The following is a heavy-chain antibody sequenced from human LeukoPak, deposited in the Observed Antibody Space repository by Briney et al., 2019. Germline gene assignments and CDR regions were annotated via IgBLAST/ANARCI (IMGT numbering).Heavy chain of an antibody. Sequence: GGSLRPSCAVSGFSFSASGMHWVRQSPGEGLEFFSSISSSGDNTYYADSVKGRFTISRDNSKNTLYLQMSSLRAEDTAVYYCATRDPCSGGICYGLKYWGQGTLVTVSS. CDR2: ISSSGDNT. CDR3: ATRDPCSGGICYGLKY. V-gene: IGHV3-23*01. D-gene: IGHD2-15*01. CDR1: GFSFSASG. J-gene: IGHJ4*02.